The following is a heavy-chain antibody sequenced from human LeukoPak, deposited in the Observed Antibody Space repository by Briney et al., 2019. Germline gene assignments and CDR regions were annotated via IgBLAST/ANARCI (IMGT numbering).Heavy chain of an antibody. Sequence: PGGSLRLSCAASGFTFSSYWMHWVRQAPGKGLVWVSRIKSDGSSTSYAESAKGRFTISRDNAKNTLYLQMNSLRAEDTAVYYCARKDMIDYWGQGTLVTVSS. CDR3: ARKDMIDY. J-gene: IGHJ4*02. CDR1: GFTFSSYW. V-gene: IGHV3-74*01. CDR2: IKSDGSST.